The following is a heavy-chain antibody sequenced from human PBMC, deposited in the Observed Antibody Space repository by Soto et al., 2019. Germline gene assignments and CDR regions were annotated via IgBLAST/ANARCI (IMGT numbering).Heavy chain of an antibody. CDR2: MNPNSGNT. J-gene: IGHJ6*02. CDR1: GYTFTSYD. Sequence: QVQLVQSGAEVKKPGASVKVSCKASGYTFTSYDINWVRQATGQGLEWMGWMNPNSGNTGYAQKFRGRVTMTRNTSISTAYMELSSLRSAHTAVYYCARERTGTTSMDVWGQGTTVTVSS. D-gene: IGHD1-1*01. V-gene: IGHV1-8*01. CDR3: ARERTGTTSMDV.